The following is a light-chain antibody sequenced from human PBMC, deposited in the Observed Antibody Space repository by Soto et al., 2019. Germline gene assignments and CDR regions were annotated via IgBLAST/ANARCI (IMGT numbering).Light chain of an antibody. CDR1: SSNIGRNS. J-gene: IGLJ3*02. V-gene: IGLV1-44*01. CDR2: DNK. CDR3: AAWDDGLSGPV. Sequence: QSVLTQPPSASGTPGRRVTISCSGSSSNIGRNSVNWYKQLPGAAPKLLISDNKQRPSGVPDRFSGSKSGTSASLAISGLQSEDEADYYCAAWDDGLSGPVFGAGTKLTVL.